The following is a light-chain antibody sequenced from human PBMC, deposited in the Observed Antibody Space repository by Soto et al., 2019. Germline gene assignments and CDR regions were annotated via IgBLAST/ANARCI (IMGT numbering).Light chain of an antibody. Sequence: QSALTQPASVSGSPGQSITISCTGTNSDIGTYIYVSWYQQHPGKAPKLLIYDVSNRPSGVSNRFSGSKSGNTASLTISGLQVEDEADYYCSSYTASRTKFGGGTKLTVL. CDR1: NSDIGTYIY. CDR3: SSYTASRTK. V-gene: IGLV2-14*01. J-gene: IGLJ2*01. CDR2: DVS.